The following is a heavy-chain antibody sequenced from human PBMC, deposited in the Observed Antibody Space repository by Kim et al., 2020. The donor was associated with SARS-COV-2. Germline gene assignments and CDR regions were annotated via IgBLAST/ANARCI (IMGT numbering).Heavy chain of an antibody. D-gene: IGHD6-13*01. CDR2: INAGNGNT. CDR1: GYTFTSYA. Sequence: ASVKVSCKASGYTFTSYAMHWVRQAPGQRLEWMGWINAGNGNTKYSQKFQGRVTITRDTSASTAYMELSSLRSEDTAVYYCARSAREEHSSSWYVERGGYYYYGMDVWGQGTTVTVSS. V-gene: IGHV1-3*01. J-gene: IGHJ6*02. CDR3: ARSAREEHSSSWYVERGGYYYYGMDV.